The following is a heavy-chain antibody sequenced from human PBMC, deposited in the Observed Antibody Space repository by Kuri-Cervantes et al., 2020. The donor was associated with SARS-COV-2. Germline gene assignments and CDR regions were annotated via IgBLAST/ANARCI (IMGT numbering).Heavy chain of an antibody. D-gene: IGHD2-2*01. CDR2: ISSSGSTI. V-gene: IGHV3-11*01. CDR3: AKGTPEYQLRAFDI. CDR1: GFTFSDYY. J-gene: IGHJ3*02. Sequence: GESLKISCAASGFTFSDYYMSWIRQAPGKGLEWVSYISSSGSTIYYADSVKGRFTISRDNAKNTLYLQMNSLRAEDTAVYYCAKGTPEYQLRAFDIWGQGTMVTVSS.